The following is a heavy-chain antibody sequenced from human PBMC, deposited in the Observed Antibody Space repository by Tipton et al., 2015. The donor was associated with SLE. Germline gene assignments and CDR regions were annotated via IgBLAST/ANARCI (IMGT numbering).Heavy chain of an antibody. Sequence: QSGAEVKKPGASVKVSCMASGYTFTSYYIHWVRQAPGQGLEWVGIIDPSGGSTTYAQNFQGRVTISVDTSKNQFSLKLSSVTAADTAVYYCAGGGYYQFDYWGQGTLVTVSS. V-gene: IGHV1-46*01. CDR2: IDPSGGST. CDR1: GYTFTSYY. J-gene: IGHJ4*02. CDR3: AGGGYYQFDY. D-gene: IGHD3-22*01.